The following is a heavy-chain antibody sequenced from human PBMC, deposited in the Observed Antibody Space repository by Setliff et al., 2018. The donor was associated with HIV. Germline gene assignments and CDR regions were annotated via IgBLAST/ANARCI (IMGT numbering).Heavy chain of an antibody. CDR1: GGSFSGNH. J-gene: IGHJ6*02. CDR3: ARGHCSGTNCYGVDYYGMDV. D-gene: IGHD2-2*01. V-gene: IGHV4-34*01. CDR2: VLYNGGT. Sequence: PSETLSLTCTIYGGSFSGNHWSWIRQSPGNGLEWIGEVLYNGGTRYNPSLENRVSVSVDTSKNQFSVKLTSVTAADTAVYYCARGHCSGTNCYGVDYYGMDVWGQGTTVTVSS.